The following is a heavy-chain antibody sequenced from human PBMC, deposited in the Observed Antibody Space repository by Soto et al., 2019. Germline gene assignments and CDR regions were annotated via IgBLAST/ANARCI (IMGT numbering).Heavy chain of an antibody. J-gene: IGHJ4*02. CDR3: TPDYDDYY. D-gene: IGHD4-17*01. CDR2: IRSKAYGGTT. Sequence: GGSLRLSCTASGFTFGDYAMSWVRQAPGKGLEWVGFIRSKAYGGTTEYAASVKGRFTISRDDSKSIAYLQMNSLKTEDTAVYYCTPDYDDYYWGQGTLVTVSS. V-gene: IGHV3-49*04. CDR1: GFTFGDYA.